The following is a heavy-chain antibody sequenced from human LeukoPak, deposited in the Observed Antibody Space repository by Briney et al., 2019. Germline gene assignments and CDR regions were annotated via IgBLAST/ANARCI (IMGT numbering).Heavy chain of an antibody. CDR1: GYTFTSYA. D-gene: IGHD3-10*01. J-gene: IGHJ4*02. CDR3: ARDSYGSGSYYPY. V-gene: IGHV1-3*01. CDR2: INAGNGNT. Sequence: GASVKVSCKASGYTFTSYAMHWVRQAPGQRLEWMGWINAGNGNTKYSQKFQGRVTITRDTSASTAYVELSSLRSEDTAVYYCARDSYGSGSYYPYWGQGTLVTVSS.